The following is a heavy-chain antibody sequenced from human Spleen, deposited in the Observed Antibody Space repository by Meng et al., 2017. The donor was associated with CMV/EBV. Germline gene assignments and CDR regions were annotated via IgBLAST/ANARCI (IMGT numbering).Heavy chain of an antibody. Sequence: GESLKISCAASGFTFRSYWMHWVRQAPGKGLVWVSFINNDGSSTKYADSVKGRFTISRDNAKNTLYLQMNSLRAEDTAVYYCTRGSSGYCGGDCYDYYYYSLDVWGQGTTVTVSS. V-gene: IGHV3-74*03. CDR1: GFTFRSYW. CDR3: TRGSSGYCGGDCYDYYYYSLDV. CDR2: INNDGSST. D-gene: IGHD2-21*02. J-gene: IGHJ6*02.